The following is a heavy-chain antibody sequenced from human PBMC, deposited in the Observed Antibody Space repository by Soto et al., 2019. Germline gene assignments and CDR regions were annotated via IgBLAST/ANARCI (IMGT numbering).Heavy chain of an antibody. J-gene: IGHJ5*02. CDR2: ISSGSAYI. Sequence: EVQVVESGGGLVKPGGSLRLSCTFTFSMYSMNWVRQAPGKGLEWVASISSGSAYIKYAESVKGRFTISRDNAKNSLHLQMNSLRAEDTAIYHCARDQGGSYDSWFDPWGQGTLATVSS. V-gene: IGHV3-21*06. CDR1: TFSMYS. CDR3: ARDQGGSYDSWFDP. D-gene: IGHD1-26*01.